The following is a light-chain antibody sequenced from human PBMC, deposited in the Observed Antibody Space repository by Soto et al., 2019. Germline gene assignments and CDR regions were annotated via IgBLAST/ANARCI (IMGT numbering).Light chain of an antibody. Sequence: EIVLTQSPGTLSLSPGEGATLSCRASRSVSSYLAWYQQKSGQAPRLLIYGASTRATGIPARFSGSGYETEFTLTISSLQSEDFAVYYCQQYNNWPQTFGQGTKVDIK. V-gene: IGKV3-15*01. CDR3: QQYNNWPQT. CDR1: RSVSSY. CDR2: GAS. J-gene: IGKJ1*01.